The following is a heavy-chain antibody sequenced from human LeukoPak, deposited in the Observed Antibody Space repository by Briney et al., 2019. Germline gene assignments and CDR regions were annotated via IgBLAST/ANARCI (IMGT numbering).Heavy chain of an antibody. D-gene: IGHD3-16*01. J-gene: IGHJ5*02. V-gene: IGHV3-11*01. Sequence: GGSLRLSCAGSGFNFSDYYINWIRQAPGKGLEWISYISGSGRTTYYADSMKGRFTISRDNAKNSLYLQMNGLRGEDTAVYYCARDGIAAWGRFDPWGQGTLVTVSS. CDR2: ISGSGRTT. CDR1: GFNFSDYY. CDR3: ARDGIAAWGRFDP.